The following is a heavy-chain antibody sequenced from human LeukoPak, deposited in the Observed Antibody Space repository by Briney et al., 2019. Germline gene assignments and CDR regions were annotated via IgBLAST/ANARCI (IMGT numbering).Heavy chain of an antibody. V-gene: IGHV3-48*01. CDR1: GFTLSDYT. Sequence: GGSLRLSCAASGFTLSDYTMNWVRQAPGKGLEWISYIDISSSSTYYADSVKGRFTISRDNAKNSLYLQMSSLRAEDTALYYCARGPPLFDHWGQGTLVTVSS. CDR2: IDISSSST. J-gene: IGHJ5*02. CDR3: ARGPPLFDH.